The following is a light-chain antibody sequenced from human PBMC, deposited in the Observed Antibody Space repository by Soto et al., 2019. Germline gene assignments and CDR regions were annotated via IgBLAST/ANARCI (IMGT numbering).Light chain of an antibody. J-gene: IGKJ1*01. Sequence: VMTQSPDSLAVSLGERATINCKSSQSILSTCNNKNYLAWYQQKPGQPPKLIIYWASTRDSGVPDRFSGSGSGTEFTLTISRPQAEDVAVYYCQQYYSTPWTFGQGTKVEIK. CDR3: QQYYSTPWT. V-gene: IGKV4-1*01. CDR2: WAS. CDR1: QSILSTCNNKNY.